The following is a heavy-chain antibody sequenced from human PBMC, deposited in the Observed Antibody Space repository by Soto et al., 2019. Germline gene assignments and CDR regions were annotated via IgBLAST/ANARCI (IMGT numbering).Heavy chain of an antibody. CDR2: IERDDDDK. D-gene: IGHD1-20*01. CDR3: ARSIRGPRRFNGMDV. Sequence: ESGPTLVNPTDTLTLTCTFSGFSLTSPGRCVSWIRQPPGKALEWLALIERDDDDKYYSTSLKTRLTISKDTRKNQVVLTMANMDPADTGTYYCARSIRGPRRFNGMDVWGQGTTVTVSS. J-gene: IGHJ6*02. V-gene: IGHV2-70*13. CDR1: GFSLTSPGRC.